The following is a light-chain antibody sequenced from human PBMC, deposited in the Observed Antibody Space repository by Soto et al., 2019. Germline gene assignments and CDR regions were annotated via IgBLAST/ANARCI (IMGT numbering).Light chain of an antibody. Sequence: QAVVTQEPSFSVSPGGTVTLTCGLTSGSVSTSSYPSWYQQTPGQTPRTLIYSTNARSSGVPDRFSGSILGIKAALTITGAQADDESDYYCVLYVGSGIWVFGGGTQLTVL. V-gene: IGLV8-61*01. CDR1: SGSVSTSSY. CDR3: VLYVGSGIWV. CDR2: STN. J-gene: IGLJ2*01.